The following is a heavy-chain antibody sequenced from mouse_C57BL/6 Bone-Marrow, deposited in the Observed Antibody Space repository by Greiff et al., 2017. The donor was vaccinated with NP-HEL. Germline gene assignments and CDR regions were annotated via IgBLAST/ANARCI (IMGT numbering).Heavy chain of an antibody. CDR2: IWTGGGT. CDR1: GFSLTSYA. CDR3: ARKKDYGSSYGWYFDV. D-gene: IGHD1-1*01. Sequence: VQRVESGPGLVAPSQSLSITCTVSGFSLTSYAISWVRQPPGTGLEWLGVIWTGGGTNYNSALKSRLSISKDNSKSQVFLKMNSLQTDDTARYYCARKKDYGSSYGWYFDVWGTGTTVTVSS. J-gene: IGHJ1*03. V-gene: IGHV2-9-1*01.